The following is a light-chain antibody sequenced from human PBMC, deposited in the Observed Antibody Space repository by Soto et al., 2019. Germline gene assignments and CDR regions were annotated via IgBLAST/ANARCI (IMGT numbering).Light chain of an antibody. CDR2: GVS. CDR1: QSLSSSK. Sequence: EVVLTQSPGTLSLSPGERATLPCRASQSLSSSKLVWYQQKPGQAPRLLIYGVSSRATVIPDRFIGSGSGTDFTLTISRLEPDDFAVYYSQQYDSSPRSCGQGTKLEI. V-gene: IGKV3-20*01. J-gene: IGKJ2*01. CDR3: QQYDSSPRS.